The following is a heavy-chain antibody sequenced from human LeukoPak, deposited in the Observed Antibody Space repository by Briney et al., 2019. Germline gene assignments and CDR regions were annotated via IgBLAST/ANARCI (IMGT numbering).Heavy chain of an antibody. CDR2: IYYSGST. CDR3: ARGQYCSSTSCEGMFDP. J-gene: IGHJ5*02. V-gene: IGHV4-59*01. CDR1: GGSISSYY. Sequence: SETLSLTCTVSGGSISSYYWSWIRQPPGKGLEWIGYIYYSGSTNCNPSLKSRVTISVDTSKNQFSLKLSSVTAADTAVYYCARGQYCSSTSCEGMFDPWGQGTLVTVSS. D-gene: IGHD2-2*01.